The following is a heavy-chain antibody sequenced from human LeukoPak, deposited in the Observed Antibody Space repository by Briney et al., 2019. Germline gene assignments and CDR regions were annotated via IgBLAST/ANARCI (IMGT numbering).Heavy chain of an antibody. Sequence: GGSLRLSCAASGFTFSSYAMSWVRQAPGKGLEWVSAISGSGGSTYYADSVKSRFTISRDNSKNTLYLQMNSLRAEDTAVYYCAKDKRWLPAYWVTIDCWGQGTLVTVSS. CDR2: ISGSGGST. D-gene: IGHD5-12*01. CDR1: GFTFSSYA. V-gene: IGHV3-23*01. CDR3: AKDKRWLPAYWVTIDC. J-gene: IGHJ4*02.